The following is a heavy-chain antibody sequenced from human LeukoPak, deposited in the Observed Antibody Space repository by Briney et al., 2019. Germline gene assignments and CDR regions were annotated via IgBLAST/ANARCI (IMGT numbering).Heavy chain of an antibody. J-gene: IGHJ3*02. CDR1: GYNFISYY. CDR3: ARVGMFGPFDI. Sequence: GASVKVSCKASGYNFISYYRHWVRQAPGQGLEWMGIINPSGGSTTYAQKFQGRVTMTRDTSTSTVYMELSSLRSEDMDVYYFARVGMFGPFDIWGQGTMVTVSS. CDR2: INPSGGST. D-gene: IGHD3-16*01. V-gene: IGHV1-46*01.